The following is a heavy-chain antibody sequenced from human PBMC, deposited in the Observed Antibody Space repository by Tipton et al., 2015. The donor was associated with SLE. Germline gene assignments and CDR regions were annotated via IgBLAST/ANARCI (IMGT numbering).Heavy chain of an antibody. CDR1: GGSISSYY. CDR2: INHSGST. CDR3: ARQRGVPTAGALNWFNP. V-gene: IGHV4-59*08. D-gene: IGHD2-2*01. J-gene: IGHJ5*02. Sequence: TLSLTCTVSGGSISSYYWSWIRQPPGKGLEWIGEINHSGSTNYNPSLKSRVTMSVDTSKNQFSLKLSSLTAADTAVYFCARQRGVPTAGALNWFNPWGQGTLVTVSS.